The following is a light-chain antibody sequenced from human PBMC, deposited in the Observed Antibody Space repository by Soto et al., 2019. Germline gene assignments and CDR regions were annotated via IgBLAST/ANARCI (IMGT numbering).Light chain of an antibody. CDR3: QQRSNWPIT. CDR2: DAS. V-gene: IGKV3-11*01. J-gene: IGKJ5*01. CDR1: QSVSSTY. Sequence: EIVLTQSPGTLSFSPGERATLSCRASQSVSSTYLIWYQQKPGQAPRLLIYDASNRATGIPARFSGSGSGTDFTLTTSSLEPEDFAVYYCQQRSNWPITFGQGTRLEI.